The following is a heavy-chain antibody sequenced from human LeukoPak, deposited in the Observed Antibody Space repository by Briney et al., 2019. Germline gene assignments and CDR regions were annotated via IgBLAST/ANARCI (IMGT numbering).Heavy chain of an antibody. CDR2: IYYSGST. CDR1: GGSISSNNYY. D-gene: IGHD6-13*01. Sequence: SETLSLTCTVSGGSISSNNYYWGWIRQPPGKGLEGIGYIYYSGSTYYNPSLKSRVTISVGTYKNQFSLKQLSVTAPHPAVYYGAGHGDNSCWYVAYWGQGTLVSVSS. J-gene: IGHJ4*02. V-gene: IGHV4-39*01. CDR3: AGHGDNSCWYVAY.